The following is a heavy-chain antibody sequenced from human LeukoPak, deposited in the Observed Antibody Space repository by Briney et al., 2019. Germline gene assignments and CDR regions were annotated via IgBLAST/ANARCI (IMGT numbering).Heavy chain of an antibody. J-gene: IGHJ4*02. Sequence: ASVKVSRKASGGTFSSYAISWVRQAPGQGLEWMGGIIPIFGTANYAQKFQGRVTITADESTSTAYMELSSLRSEDTAVYYCARVVVPAENSRFDYWGQGTLVTVSS. CDR1: GGTFSSYA. V-gene: IGHV1-69*13. D-gene: IGHD2-2*01. CDR3: ARVVVPAENSRFDY. CDR2: IIPIFGTA.